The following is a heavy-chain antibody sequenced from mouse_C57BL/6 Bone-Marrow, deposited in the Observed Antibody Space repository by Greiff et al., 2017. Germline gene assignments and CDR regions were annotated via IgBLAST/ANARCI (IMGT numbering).Heavy chain of an antibody. J-gene: IGHJ2*01. CDR3: AREGWLLRDFDY. CDR2: IYPGDGDT. V-gene: IGHV1-80*01. Sequence: VKLMESGAELVKPGASVKISCKASGYAFSSYWMNWVKQRPGKGLEWIGQIYPGDGDTNYNGKFKGKATLTADKSSSTAYMQRSSLTSEDSAVYFCAREGWLLRDFDYWGQGTTLTVSS. D-gene: IGHD2-3*01. CDR1: GYAFSSYW.